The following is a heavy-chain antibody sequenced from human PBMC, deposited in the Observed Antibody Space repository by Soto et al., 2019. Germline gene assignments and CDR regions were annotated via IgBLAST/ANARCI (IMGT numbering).Heavy chain of an antibody. CDR3: ARERGSGSYFTPGFDP. Sequence: QVQLVQSGAEVKKPGASVKVSCKASGYTFTSYDINWVRQATGQGLEWMGWMNPNSGNTGYAQKFQGRVTMTRNTSISTAYMELSSLISEDTAVYYCARERGSGSYFTPGFDPWGQGTLVTVSS. J-gene: IGHJ5*02. CDR1: GYTFTSYD. CDR2: MNPNSGNT. V-gene: IGHV1-8*01. D-gene: IGHD3-10*01.